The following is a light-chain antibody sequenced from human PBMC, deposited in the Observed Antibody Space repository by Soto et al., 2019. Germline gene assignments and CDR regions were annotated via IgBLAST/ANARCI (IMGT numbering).Light chain of an antibody. CDR1: SSDIGAYNY. CDR3: ASFTTSSLWV. V-gene: IGLV2-14*01. Sequence: QSALSQPASVSGSPGQSITVSCTGTSSDIGAYNYVSWFQQYPGKAPNLMIYEVSKRPSGVSSRFSGSRSGNTASLTISGLQAEDEADYYCASFTTSSLWVFGGGTKLTVL. J-gene: IGLJ3*02. CDR2: EVS.